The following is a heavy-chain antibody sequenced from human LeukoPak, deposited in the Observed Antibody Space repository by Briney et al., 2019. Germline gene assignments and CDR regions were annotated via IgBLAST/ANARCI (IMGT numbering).Heavy chain of an antibody. CDR3: ARAGSSWSPVDY. D-gene: IGHD6-13*01. CDR2: ISYDGSNK. Sequence: GRSLRLSCAASGFTFSSYAMHWVRQAPGKGLEWVAVISYDGSNKYYADSVKGRFTISRDNSKNTLYLQMNSLRAEGTAVYYCARAGSSWSPVDYWGQGTLVTVSS. J-gene: IGHJ4*02. V-gene: IGHV3-30-3*01. CDR1: GFTFSSYA.